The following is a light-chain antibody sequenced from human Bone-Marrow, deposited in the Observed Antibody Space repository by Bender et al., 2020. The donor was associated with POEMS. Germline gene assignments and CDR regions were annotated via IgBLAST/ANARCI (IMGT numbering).Light chain of an antibody. J-gene: IGLJ3*02. V-gene: IGLV6-57*03. CDR1: SGSIASNY. CDR3: CSYATTTTWA. Sequence: NFMLTQPHSVSESPGKTVTISCTRSSGSIASNYVQWYQQRPGSAPTTVIYDDSESPSGVRTRFSGSKSGNTASLTISGLQPEDGADYYCCSYATTTTWAFGGGTKVTVL. CDR2: DDS.